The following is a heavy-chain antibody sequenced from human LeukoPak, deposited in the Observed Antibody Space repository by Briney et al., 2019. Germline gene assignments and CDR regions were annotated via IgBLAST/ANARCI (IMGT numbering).Heavy chain of an antibody. J-gene: IGHJ4*02. V-gene: IGHV7-4-1*02. CDR2: INTNTGNP. Sequence: ASVKVSCKASGYTFTGYYMHWVRQAPGQGLEWMGWINTNTGNPTYAQGFTGRFVFSLDTSVSTAYLQISSLKTEDTAVFYCASGPSGFNYWGQGTLVTVSS. CDR3: ASGPSGFNY. CDR1: GYTFTGYY.